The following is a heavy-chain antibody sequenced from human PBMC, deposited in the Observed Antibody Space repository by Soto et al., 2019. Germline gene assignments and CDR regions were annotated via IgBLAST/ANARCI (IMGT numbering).Heavy chain of an antibody. Sequence: ASVKVSCEASGYTFTSYYMHWVRQAPGQGLEWMGMINPSGGSTSYAQKFQGRVTMTRDTSTSTVYMELSSLRSEDTAVYYCARDRDDCSSTSCLWPYYYYYYMDVWGQGTTVTVSS. J-gene: IGHJ6*03. CDR2: INPSGGST. CDR3: ARDRDDCSSTSCLWPYYYYYYMDV. V-gene: IGHV1-46*03. D-gene: IGHD2-2*01. CDR1: GYTFTSYY.